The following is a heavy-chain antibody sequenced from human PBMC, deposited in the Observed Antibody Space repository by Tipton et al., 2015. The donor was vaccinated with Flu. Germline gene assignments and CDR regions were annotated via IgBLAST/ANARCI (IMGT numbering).Heavy chain of an antibody. D-gene: IGHD3-10*01. CDR2: IYYSGST. CDR1: GGSISSYY. J-gene: IGHJ4*02. V-gene: IGHV4-59*01. Sequence: TLSLTCTVSGGSISSYYWSWIRQPAGKGLEWIGYIYYSGSTNYNPSLKSRVTISVDTSKNQFSLKLSSVTAADTAVYYCATYGSGSYSNYWGQGTLVTVSS. CDR3: ATYGSGSYSNY.